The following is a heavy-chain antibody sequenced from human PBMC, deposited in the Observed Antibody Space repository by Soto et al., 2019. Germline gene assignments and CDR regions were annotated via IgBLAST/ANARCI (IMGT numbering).Heavy chain of an antibody. Sequence: GASVKVSCKASGYTFTGYYMHWVQQAPGQGLEWMGWINPNSGGTNYAQKFQGRVTMTRDTSISTAYMELSRLRSDDTAVYYCARYRCSSTSCYFSPYYYYGMDVWGQGTTVTVSS. J-gene: IGHJ6*02. CDR1: GYTFTGYY. CDR3: ARYRCSSTSCYFSPYYYYGMDV. CDR2: INPNSGGT. V-gene: IGHV1-2*02. D-gene: IGHD2-2*01.